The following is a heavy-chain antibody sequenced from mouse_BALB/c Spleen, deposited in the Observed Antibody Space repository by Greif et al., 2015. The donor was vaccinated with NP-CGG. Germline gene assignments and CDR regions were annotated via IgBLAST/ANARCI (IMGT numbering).Heavy chain of an antibody. CDR2: IYPGDGDT. CDR3: ARKGEYGNYGAMDY. V-gene: IGHV1-82*01. CDR1: GYAFSSSW. J-gene: IGHJ4*01. Sequence: QVQLQQSGPELVKPGASVKISCKASGYAFSSSWMNWVKQRPGQGLEWIGRIYPGDGDTNYNGKFKGKATLTADKFSSTAYMQLSSLTSVDSAVYFCARKGEYGNYGAMDYWGQGTSVTVSS. D-gene: IGHD2-10*02.